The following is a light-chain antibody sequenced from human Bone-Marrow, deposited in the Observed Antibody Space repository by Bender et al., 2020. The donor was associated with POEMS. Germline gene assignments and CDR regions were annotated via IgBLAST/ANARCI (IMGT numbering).Light chain of an antibody. CDR2: DVS. CDR3: CSYTSSGTLYI. Sequence: QSALTQPASVSGSPGQSITISCTGTSSDVGGYNCVSWYQQHPGKAPKLMIYDVSYRPSGVSNRFSGSKSGNTASLAISGLQPDDEADYYCCSYTSSGTLYIFGTGTKVTVL. V-gene: IGLV2-14*03. J-gene: IGLJ1*01. CDR1: SSDVGGYNC.